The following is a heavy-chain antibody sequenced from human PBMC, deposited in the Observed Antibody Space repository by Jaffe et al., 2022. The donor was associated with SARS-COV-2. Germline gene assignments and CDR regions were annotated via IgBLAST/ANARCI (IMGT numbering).Heavy chain of an antibody. CDR2: IKQDGSEK. V-gene: IGHV3-7*01. D-gene: IGHD6-19*01. CDR1: GFTFSSYW. Sequence: EVQLVESGGGLVQPGGSLRLSCAASGFTFSSYWMSWVRQAPGKGLEWVANIKQDGSEKYYVDSVKGRFTISRDNAKNSLYLQMNSLRAEDTAVYYCARWLVPPIDAFDIWGQGTMVTVSS. J-gene: IGHJ3*02. CDR3: ARWLVPPIDAFDI.